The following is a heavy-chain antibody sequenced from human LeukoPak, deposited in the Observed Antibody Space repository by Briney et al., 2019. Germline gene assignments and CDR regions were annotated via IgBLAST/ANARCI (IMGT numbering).Heavy chain of an antibody. CDR1: GGSISSGDYY. J-gene: IGHJ6*04. CDR2: IYYSGST. D-gene: IGHD3-3*01. CDR3: ARSRFGVAKSGMDV. Sequence: PSETLSLTCTVSGGSISSGDYYWSWIRQPPGKGLEWFGYIYYSGSTYYNPSLKSRVTISVDTSKNQFSLKLSSVTAADTAVYYCARSRFGVAKSGMDVWGKGTTVTVSS. V-gene: IGHV4-30-4*08.